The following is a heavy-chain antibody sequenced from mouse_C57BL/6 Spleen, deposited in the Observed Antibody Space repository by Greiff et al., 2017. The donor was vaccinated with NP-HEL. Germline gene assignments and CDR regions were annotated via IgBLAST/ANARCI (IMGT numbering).Heavy chain of an antibody. D-gene: IGHD2-3*01. CDR1: GYTFTSYW. CDR2: IYPGSGST. Sequence: QVQLQQSGAELVKPGASVKMSCKASGYTFTSYWITWVKQRPGQGLEWIGDIYPGSGSTNYNEKFKSKATLTVDTSSSTAYMQLSSLTSEDSAVYYCARSLYDGYYVYYFDYWGQGTTLTVSS. J-gene: IGHJ2*01. CDR3: ARSLYDGYYVYYFDY. V-gene: IGHV1-55*01.